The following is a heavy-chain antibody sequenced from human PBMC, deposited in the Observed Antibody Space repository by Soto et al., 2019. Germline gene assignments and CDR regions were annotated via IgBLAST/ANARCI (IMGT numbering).Heavy chain of an antibody. D-gene: IGHD4-17*01. CDR1: GGSISSGGYS. CDR3: ARAMTTVTTIDY. V-gene: IGHV4-30-2*01. J-gene: IGHJ4*02. CDR2: VYHSGST. Sequence: SETLSLTCAVSGGSISSGGYSWSWIRQPPGKGLEWIGYVYHSGSTYYNPSLKSRVTISVDRSKNQFSLKLSSVTAADTAVYYCARAMTTVTTIDYWGQGTLVTVS.